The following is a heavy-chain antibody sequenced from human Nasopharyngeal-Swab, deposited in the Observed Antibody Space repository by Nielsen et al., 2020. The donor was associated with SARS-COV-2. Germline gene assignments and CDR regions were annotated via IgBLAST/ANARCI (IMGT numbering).Heavy chain of an antibody. V-gene: IGHV3-74*01. CDR3: ALAGNYRFDY. CDR1: GFTFSTYA. CDR2: INSDGSTI. Sequence: GGSLRLSCAASGFTFSTYAMTWVRQAPGKGLVWVSRINSDGSTINYADAVKGRFTISRDNAKDTLYLQVNSLRVEDTAVYYCALAGNYRFDYWGQGSLVTVSS. D-gene: IGHD6-19*01. J-gene: IGHJ4*02.